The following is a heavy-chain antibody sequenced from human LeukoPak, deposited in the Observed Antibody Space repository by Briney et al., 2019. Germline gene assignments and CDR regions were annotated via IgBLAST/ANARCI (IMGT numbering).Heavy chain of an antibody. CDR3: ARDLNYYDSSADAFDI. V-gene: IGHV3-53*01. Sequence: GGSLRLSCAASGFTVSSIHMVWVRQAPGKGLEWVSVTYTGGNSYYADSVKGRFIISRDISKNTLYLQMNSLRAEDSALYYCARDLNYYDSSADAFDIWGQGTMVTVSS. CDR1: GFTVSSIH. J-gene: IGHJ3*02. CDR2: TYTGGNS. D-gene: IGHD3-22*01.